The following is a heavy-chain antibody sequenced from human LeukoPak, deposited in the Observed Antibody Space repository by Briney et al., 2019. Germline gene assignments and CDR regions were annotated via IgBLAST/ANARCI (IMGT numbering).Heavy chain of an antibody. CDR3: ARGLSHITIFGVVKPFDY. Sequence: PSETLSLTCAVYGGSFSGYYWSWICQPPGKGLEWVGEINHSGSTNYNPSLKSRVTISVDTSKNQFSLKLSSVTAADTAVYYCARGLSHITIFGVVKPFDYWGQGTLVTVSS. CDR1: GGSFSGYY. CDR2: INHSGST. D-gene: IGHD3-3*01. J-gene: IGHJ4*02. V-gene: IGHV4-34*01.